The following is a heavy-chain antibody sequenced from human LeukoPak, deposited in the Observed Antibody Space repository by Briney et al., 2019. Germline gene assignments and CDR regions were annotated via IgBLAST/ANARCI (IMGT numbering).Heavy chain of an antibody. CDR1: GGSFSGYY. CDR3: ARAAAMVPWFDP. D-gene: IGHD5-18*01. J-gene: IGHJ5*02. Sequence: SETLSLTCAVYGGSFSGYYWSWIRQPPGKGLEWIGEINHSGSTNYNPSLKSRVTISVDTSKNQFSLKLSSVTAADTAVYYCARAAAMVPWFDPWGQGTLVTVSS. V-gene: IGHV4-34*01. CDR2: INHSGST.